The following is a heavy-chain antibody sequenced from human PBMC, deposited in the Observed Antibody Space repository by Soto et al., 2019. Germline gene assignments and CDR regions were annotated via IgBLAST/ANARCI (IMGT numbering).Heavy chain of an antibody. J-gene: IGHJ6*02. CDR1: GYDFASYW. V-gene: IGHV5-51*01. Sequence: LQISCKASGYDFASYWLGWVRQMPGKGLEWMGVIYPGDSDFRSSPSFEGLVTFSVDKSMNTAYLQWSSLKASDTATYYCVRHGPRVYYDNSDYYYYGMDVWGQGTTVTVSS. D-gene: IGHD3-22*01. CDR2: IYPGDSDF. CDR3: VRHGPRVYYDNSDYYYYGMDV.